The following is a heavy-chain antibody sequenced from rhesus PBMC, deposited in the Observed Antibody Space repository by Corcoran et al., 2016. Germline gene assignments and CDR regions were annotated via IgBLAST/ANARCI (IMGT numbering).Heavy chain of an antibody. J-gene: IGHJ4*01. V-gene: IGHV1-111*02. CDR2: VDPEDGEA. CDR1: GYTFIDYY. CDR3: ATDARGGSYSVDY. Sequence: EVQLVQSGAEVKKPGASVKISCKASGYTFIDYYLHWVRQAPGKGLEWMGRVDPEDGEAIHAQKFQDRVTITADTSTDTAYMELSSLRSEDTTVYYCATDARGGSYSVDYWGQGVLVTISS. D-gene: IGHD1-44*02.